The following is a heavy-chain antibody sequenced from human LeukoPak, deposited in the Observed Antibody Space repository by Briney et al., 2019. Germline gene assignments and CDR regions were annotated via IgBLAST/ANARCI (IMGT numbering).Heavy chain of an antibody. CDR3: ARGLRFLEWLLFPNWFDP. V-gene: IGHV1-18*01. J-gene: IGHJ5*02. CDR1: GYTFTSYG. D-gene: IGHD3-3*01. CDR2: ISAYNGNT. Sequence: ASVKVSCKASGYTFTSYGISWVRQAPGQGLEWMGWISAYNGNTNYAQKLQGRVTMTTDTSTSTAYMELRSLRSDDTAVYYCARGLRFLEWLLFPNWFDPWGQGTLVTVSS.